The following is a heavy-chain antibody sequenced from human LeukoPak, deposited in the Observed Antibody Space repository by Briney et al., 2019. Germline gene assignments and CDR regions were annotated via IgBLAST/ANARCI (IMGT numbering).Heavy chain of an antibody. CDR2: RYYRGST. V-gene: IGHV4-39*07. CDR1: GDSISSSSSY. J-gene: IGHJ4*02. CDR3: ARELGSYGGYDY. D-gene: IGHD3-10*01. Sequence: PSETLSLICIVSGDSISSSSSYWVWIRQPPGKGLEWIGSRYYRGSTYYNPSLKSRVTISEDTSKTQLSLKLSSVTAADTAVYYCARELGSYGGYDYWGQGTLVTVSS.